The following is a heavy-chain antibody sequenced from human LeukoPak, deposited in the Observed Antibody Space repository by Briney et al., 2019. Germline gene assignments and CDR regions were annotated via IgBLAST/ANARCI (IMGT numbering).Heavy chain of an antibody. CDR1: GGSFSGYY. CDR3: ARGRSNYYGMDV. D-gene: IGHD1-26*01. CDR2: INRSGST. J-gene: IGHJ6*02. V-gene: IGHV4-34*01. Sequence: SETLSLTCAVYGGSFSGYYWSWIRQPPGKGLEWIGEINRSGSTNYNPSLKSRVTMSVDTSKNLFSLKVSSVTAADTAVYYCARGRSNYYGMDVWGQGTTVTVSS.